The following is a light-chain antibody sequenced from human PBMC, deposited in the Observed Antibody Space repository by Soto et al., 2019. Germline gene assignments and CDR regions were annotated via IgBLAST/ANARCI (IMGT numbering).Light chain of an antibody. V-gene: IGLV2-14*01. J-gene: IGLJ7*01. CDR3: FSYTNSTTRV. CDR2: GVS. Sequence: QSVLTQSASVSGSLGQSITIFCTGTNSDVGDYNSVSWYQQHPGKAPKILINGVSDRPSGVSNRFSGSKSGNTASLTISGLRAEDEADYYCFSYTNSTTRVFGGGTQLTVL. CDR1: NSDVGDYNS.